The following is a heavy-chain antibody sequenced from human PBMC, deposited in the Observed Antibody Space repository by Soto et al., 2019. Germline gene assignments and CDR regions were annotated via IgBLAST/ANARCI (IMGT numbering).Heavy chain of an antibody. J-gene: IGHJ4*02. CDR1: GFTFSSYR. D-gene: IGHD3-22*01. Sequence: GASLTLSRAASGFTFSSYRMHWLSQAAGKGLVWVSSINSDRSTTSYADSVKGRFTISRDNAKNTLYLQMNSLRAEDTAVYYCARSPNTFYYDSGGYGAGYWGQGTLVTVSS. CDR2: INSDRSTT. V-gene: IGHV3-74*01. CDR3: ARSPNTFYYDSGGYGAGY.